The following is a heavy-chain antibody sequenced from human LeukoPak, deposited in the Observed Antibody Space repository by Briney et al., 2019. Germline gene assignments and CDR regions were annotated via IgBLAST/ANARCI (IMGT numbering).Heavy chain of an antibody. J-gene: IGHJ4*02. Sequence: PGGSLRLSCAASGFTFSSYEMNWVRQAPGKGLEWVSYISSSGSTIYYADSVKGRFTISRDNSKNTLYLQMNSLRAEDTAVYYCAVWHYYDSSGYYLNFDYWGQGTLVTVSS. CDR1: GFTFSSYE. CDR3: AVWHYYDSSGYYLNFDY. V-gene: IGHV3-48*03. D-gene: IGHD3-22*01. CDR2: ISSSGSTI.